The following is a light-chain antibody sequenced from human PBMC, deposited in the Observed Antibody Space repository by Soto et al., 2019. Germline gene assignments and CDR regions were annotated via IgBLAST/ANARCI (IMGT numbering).Light chain of an antibody. CDR2: RAS. CDR1: QNISNC. V-gene: IGKV1-5*03. Sequence: DIQMTQSPSTLSASAGERASITCRASQNISNCLAWYQQKPGKAPKLLIYRASTRQTGVPARFSGSGSGTEFTLTISSLQPEDFAVYYCQQYNNKPPTFGQGTKVDIK. J-gene: IGKJ1*01. CDR3: QQYNNKPPT.